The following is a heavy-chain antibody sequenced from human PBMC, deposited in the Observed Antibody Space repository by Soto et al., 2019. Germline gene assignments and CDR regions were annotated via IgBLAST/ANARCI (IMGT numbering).Heavy chain of an antibody. J-gene: IGHJ6*02. CDR3: ARSLPGVRYYGMDV. V-gene: IGHV3-23*01. CDR1: GFTFSSYA. Sequence: EVPLLESGGVLVQPGGSLRLSCADSGFTFSSYAMKWVRQAPGKGLEWVSLLGESGTPTYYAGSVKGRFTISRDNSGNTMFLEMYSLRAEDTAVYSCARSLPGVRYYGMDVWGQGTTVTVSS. CDR2: LGESGTPT. D-gene: IGHD2-2*01.